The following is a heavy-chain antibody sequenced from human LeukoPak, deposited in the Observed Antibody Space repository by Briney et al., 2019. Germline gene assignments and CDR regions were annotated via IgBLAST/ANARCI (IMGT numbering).Heavy chain of an antibody. Sequence: GGSLRLSCAASGFTFSSYSMNWVRPAPGKGLEWVLSISSSSRYIYYADSVKGRFTITRDNAKNSLYLQMNSLRAEDTAVYYCARDYGSLWIWGQGTLVTVSS. V-gene: IGHV3-21*01. CDR1: GFTFSSYS. J-gene: IGHJ4*02. D-gene: IGHD3-10*01. CDR2: ISSSSRYI. CDR3: ARDYGSLWI.